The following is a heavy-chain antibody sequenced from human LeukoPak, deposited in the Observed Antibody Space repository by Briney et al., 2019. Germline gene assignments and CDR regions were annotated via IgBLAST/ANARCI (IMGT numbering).Heavy chain of an antibody. Sequence: SETLSLTCTVSGGSISSYYWSWIRQPAGKGLEWIGRIYTSGSTNYNPSLKSRVTMSVDTSKNQFSLKLSSVTAADTAVYYCARHKVLCSSTSCYYNWFDPWGQGTLVTVSS. J-gene: IGHJ5*02. CDR2: IYTSGST. CDR3: ARHKVLCSSTSCYYNWFDP. V-gene: IGHV4-4*07. D-gene: IGHD2-2*01. CDR1: GGSISSYY.